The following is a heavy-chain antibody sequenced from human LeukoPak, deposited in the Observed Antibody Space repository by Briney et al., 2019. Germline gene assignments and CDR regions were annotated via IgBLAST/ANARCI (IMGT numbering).Heavy chain of an antibody. CDR3: ARHLQYSSGRYFDY. D-gene: IGHD3-22*01. CDR1: GGSISSSSYY. V-gene: IGHV4-39*01. Sequence: PSETLSLTCTVSGGSISSSSYYWGWIRQPPGKGLEWIGSIYYSGSTYYNPSLKSRVTISVDTSKNQFSLKLSSVTAADTAVYYCARHLQYSSGRYFDYWGQGTLVTVSS. CDR2: IYYSGST. J-gene: IGHJ4*02.